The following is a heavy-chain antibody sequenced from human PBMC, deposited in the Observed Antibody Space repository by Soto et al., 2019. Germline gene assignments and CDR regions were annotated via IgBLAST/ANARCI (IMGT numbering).Heavy chain of an antibody. CDR3: ARRALRRAAAGTWGPDYYYYMDV. Sequence: SETLSLTCTVSGGSISSYSWSWIRQPPGKGLEWIGFIYYMGSTNYNPSLKSRVTIPVDTSKNQFSLKLSSVTAADTAVYYCARRALRRAAAGTWGPDYYYYMDVWGKGTTVTVSS. J-gene: IGHJ6*03. V-gene: IGHV4-59*12. CDR2: IYYMGST. CDR1: GGSISSYS. D-gene: IGHD6-13*01.